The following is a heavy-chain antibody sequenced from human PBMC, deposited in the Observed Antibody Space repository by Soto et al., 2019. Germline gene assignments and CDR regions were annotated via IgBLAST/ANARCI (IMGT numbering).Heavy chain of an antibody. CDR1: GFTFSDYT. CDR2: ISHDGSLS. J-gene: IGHJ4*02. D-gene: IGHD1-26*01. CDR3: VNQEVGATVYFDH. V-gene: IGHV3-30*04. Sequence: GGSLRLSCAASGFTFSDYTMHWIRQAPGKGLEWVAVISHDGSLSYDADSVKGRFTISRDNSRDTLFLEMNGLRVEDTAVYYCVNQEVGATVYFDHWGQGTLVTVSS.